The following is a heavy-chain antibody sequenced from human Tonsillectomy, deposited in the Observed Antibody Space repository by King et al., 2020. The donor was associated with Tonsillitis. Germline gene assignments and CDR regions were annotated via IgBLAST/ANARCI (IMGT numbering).Heavy chain of an antibody. CDR3: AIQKYTNSWVY. V-gene: IGHV3-49*03. D-gene: IGHD1-1*01. CDR1: GFTFVDYE. CDR2: IRSNTYGGTT. J-gene: IGHJ4*02. Sequence: VQLVESGGGLVQAGRSLRLSCTPSGFTFVDYEVSWFRQAPGKGLEWVGLIRSNTYGGTTEFAASVRDRFLISRDDSKRVAYLQMNSLKTEDTAVYYCAIQKYTNSWVYWGQGTLVTVSS.